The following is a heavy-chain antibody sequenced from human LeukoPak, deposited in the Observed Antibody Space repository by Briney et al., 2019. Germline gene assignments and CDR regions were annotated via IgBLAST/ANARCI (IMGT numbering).Heavy chain of an antibody. CDR1: GGSVSSGSYY. CDR2: IYYSGST. Sequence: SETLSLTCTVSGGSVSSGSYYWSWIRQPPGKGLEWIGYIYYSGSTNYNPSLKSRVTISVDTSKNQFSLKLSSVTAADTAVYYCARAGGSGSHFDYWGQGTLVTVSS. CDR3: ARAGGSGSHFDY. V-gene: IGHV4-61*01. D-gene: IGHD6-19*01. J-gene: IGHJ4*02.